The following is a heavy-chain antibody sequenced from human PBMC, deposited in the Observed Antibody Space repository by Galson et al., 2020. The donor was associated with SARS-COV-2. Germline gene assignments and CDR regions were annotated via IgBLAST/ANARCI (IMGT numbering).Heavy chain of an antibody. J-gene: IGHJ4*02. D-gene: IGHD2-15*01. CDR2: FYTSGST. Sequence: SETLSLTCTVSGGSISSGSYYWSWIRQPAGKGLEWIGRFYTSGSTSYNPSLKSRVTISLDTSKNQFSLKLSSVTAADTAVYYCARGIGYCVGSCTTFDYWGQGTLVTVSS. V-gene: IGHV4-61*02. CDR3: ARGIGYCVGSCTTFDY. CDR1: GGSISSGSYY.